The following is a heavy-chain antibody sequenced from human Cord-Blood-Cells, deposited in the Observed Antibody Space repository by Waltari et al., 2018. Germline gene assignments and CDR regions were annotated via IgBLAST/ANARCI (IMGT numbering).Heavy chain of an antibody. CDR1: GGSISSSSYY. V-gene: IGHV4-39*01. CDR3: ARLGLELTGPFDY. D-gene: IGHD7-27*01. J-gene: IGHJ4*02. Sequence: QLQLQESGPGLVKPSETLSITCTVSGGSISSSSYYWGWIRQPPGKGLEWIGSIYYSGSTYYNPSLKSRVTISVDTSKNQFSLKLSSVTAADTAVYYCARLGLELTGPFDYWGQGTLVTVSS. CDR2: IYYSGST.